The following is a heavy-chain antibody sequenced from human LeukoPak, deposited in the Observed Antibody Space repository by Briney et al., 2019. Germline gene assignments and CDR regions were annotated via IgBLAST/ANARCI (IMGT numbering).Heavy chain of an antibody. CDR3: ARDTDYYFDC. J-gene: IGHJ4*02. V-gene: IGHV1-18*01. Sequence: ASVKVSCKASGYTFTSYGISWVRQAPGQGLEWMGWISAYNGSTNYAQKFQGRVTMTTDTSTSTTYMELRSLRSDDTAVYYCARDTDYYFDCCGQGALVTVSS. CDR2: ISAYNGST. CDR1: GYTFTSYG. D-gene: IGHD4-11*01.